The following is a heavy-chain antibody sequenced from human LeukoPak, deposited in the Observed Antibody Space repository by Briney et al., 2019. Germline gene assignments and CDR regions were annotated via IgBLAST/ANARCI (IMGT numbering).Heavy chain of an antibody. CDR2: LYSGGNT. Sequence: GGSLRLSCAASGLTVSSNDMNWVRQAPGKGLEWVSLLYSGGNTYYADSVKGRFTISRDNSKNTLYLQLDSLRAEDTAVYYCAGVMRGAFDIWGQGTLVTVSS. CDR3: AGVMRGAFDI. CDR1: GLTVSSND. V-gene: IGHV3-53*01. J-gene: IGHJ3*02.